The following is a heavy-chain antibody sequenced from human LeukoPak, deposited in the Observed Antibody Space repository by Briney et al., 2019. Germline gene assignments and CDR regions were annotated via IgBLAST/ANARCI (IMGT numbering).Heavy chain of an antibody. CDR2: ISSSSSYI. J-gene: IGHJ6*02. D-gene: IGHD6-19*01. Sequence: PGGSLRLSCAASGFTFSKYKMNWVRQTPGKGLEWVSSISSSSSYIYYADPVKGRFTISRDNANNSLSLHMNSLRAEDTALYFCARERLVTVAGSYFYYGMDVWGQGTTVTVSS. V-gene: IGHV3-21*01. CDR1: GFTFSKYK. CDR3: ARERLVTVAGSYFYYGMDV.